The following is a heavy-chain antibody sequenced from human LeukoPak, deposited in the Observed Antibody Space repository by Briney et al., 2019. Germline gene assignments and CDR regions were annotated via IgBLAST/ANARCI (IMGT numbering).Heavy chain of an antibody. CDR2: IIPMFGTA. Sequence: SVKVSCKASGGTFSTYAIIWVRQAPGQGLEWMGGIIPMFGTANYAQKFQGRVTITADKSTSTAYMELSSLRSEDTAVYYCAREGGFYYLDYWGQGTLVTVSS. D-gene: IGHD3-3*01. CDR3: AREGGFYYLDY. V-gene: IGHV1-69*06. CDR1: GGTFSTYA. J-gene: IGHJ4*02.